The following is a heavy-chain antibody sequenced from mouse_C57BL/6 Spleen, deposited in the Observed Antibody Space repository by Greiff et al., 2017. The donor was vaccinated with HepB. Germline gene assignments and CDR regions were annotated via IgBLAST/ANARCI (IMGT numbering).Heavy chain of an antibody. D-gene: IGHD1-1*01. CDR3: TRRDYGSSPFAY. Sequence: QVQLQQSGAELVRPGASVTLSCKASGYTFTDYEMHWVKQTPVHGLEWIGAIDPETGGTAYNQKFKGKAILTADKSSSTAYMELRSLTSEDSAVYDCTRRDYGSSPFAYWGQGTLVTVSA. J-gene: IGHJ3*01. CDR1: GYTFTDYE. V-gene: IGHV1-15*01. CDR2: IDPETGGT.